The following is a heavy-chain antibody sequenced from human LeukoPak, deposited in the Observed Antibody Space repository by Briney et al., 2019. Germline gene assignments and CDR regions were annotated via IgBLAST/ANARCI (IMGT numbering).Heavy chain of an antibody. CDR3: AKGRERSYYFDY. J-gene: IGHJ4*02. Sequence: PGGSLRLSCAASGFTVSTNYMSWVRQAPGKGLEWVAVISYDGSNKYYADSVKGRFTISRDNSKNTLYLQMNSLRAEDTAVYYCAKGRERSYYFDYWGQGTLVTVSS. CDR2: ISYDGSNK. V-gene: IGHV3-30*18. CDR1: GFTVSTNY. D-gene: IGHD1-26*01.